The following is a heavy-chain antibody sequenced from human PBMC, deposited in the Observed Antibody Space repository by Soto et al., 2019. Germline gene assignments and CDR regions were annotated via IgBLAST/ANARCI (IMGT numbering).Heavy chain of an antibody. D-gene: IGHD2-8*01. CDR3: ARYNSYAIDY. J-gene: IGHJ4*02. CDR1: DTSSSIYY. CDR2: IHYSGTT. V-gene: IGHV4-59*01. Sequence: CTVYDTSSSIYYWSLILQPPGKGLEWIANIHYSGTTNYNPSLASRVTLSVDTSKKQLSLKMTSVTAADRAMYFCARYNSYAIDYWGRGTLVTVSS.